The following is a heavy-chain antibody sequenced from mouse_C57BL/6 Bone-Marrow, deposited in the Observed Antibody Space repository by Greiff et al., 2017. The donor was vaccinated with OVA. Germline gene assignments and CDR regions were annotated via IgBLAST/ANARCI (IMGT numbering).Heavy chain of an antibody. CDR3: AMEYYGSSPYAMGC. Sequence: EVKLMESGGGLVKPGGSLKLSCAASGFTFSDYGMHWVRQAPEKGLEWVAYISSGSSTIYYADKVKGRFTISRDNAKNTLFLQMTSLRSEDTAMYYCAMEYYGSSPYAMGCWGQGASVTVSS. CDR2: ISSGSSTI. CDR1: GFTFSDYG. J-gene: IGHJ4*01. V-gene: IGHV5-17*01. D-gene: IGHD1-1*01.